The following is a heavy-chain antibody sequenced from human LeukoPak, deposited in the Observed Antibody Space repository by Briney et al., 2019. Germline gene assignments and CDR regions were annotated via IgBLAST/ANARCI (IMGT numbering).Heavy chain of an antibody. D-gene: IGHD3-10*01. CDR2: IYYSGST. V-gene: IGHV4-59*01. Sequence: MTSETLSLTCTVSGGSISSYYRSWIRQPPGKGLEWIGYIYYSGSTNYNPSLKSRVTISVDTSKNQFSLKLSSVTAADTAVYYCARGPYYYGSGSYEGVSNWFDPWGQGTLVTVSS. J-gene: IGHJ5*02. CDR3: ARGPYYYGSGSYEGVSNWFDP. CDR1: GGSISSYY.